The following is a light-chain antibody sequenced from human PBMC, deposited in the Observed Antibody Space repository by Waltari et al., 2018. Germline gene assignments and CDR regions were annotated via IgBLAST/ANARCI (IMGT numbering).Light chain of an antibody. CDR2: GKN. J-gene: IGLJ1*01. CDR3: NSRDSSGYHYV. V-gene: IGLV3-19*01. Sequence: SSELTQDPAVSVALGQTVRITCQGDSLRSYYASWYQQKPGQAPVLVIYGKNNRTSGIPDRFSGSSAGNTAALTITGAQAEDEADYDCNSRDSSGYHYVFGTGTKVTVL. CDR1: SLRSYY.